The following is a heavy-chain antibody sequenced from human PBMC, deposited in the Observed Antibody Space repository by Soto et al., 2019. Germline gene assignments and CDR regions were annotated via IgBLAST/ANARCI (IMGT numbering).Heavy chain of an antibody. J-gene: IGHJ4*02. D-gene: IGHD3-10*01. CDR1: GFTFSSYG. Sequence: QVQLVESGGGVVQPGRSLRLSCAASGFTFSSYGMYWVRQAPGKGLEWVALIYYDGSHKYYADSVKGRFTVSRDNSKNTLYLQMSSLRAEVTAVYYCAKDMVDYWGQGTLVTVSS. V-gene: IGHV3-33*06. CDR3: AKDMVDY. CDR2: IYYDGSHK.